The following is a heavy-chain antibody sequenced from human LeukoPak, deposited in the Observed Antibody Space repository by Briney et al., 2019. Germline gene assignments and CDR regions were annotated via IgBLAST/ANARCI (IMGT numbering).Heavy chain of an antibody. V-gene: IGHV4-61*02. CDR2: IYTSGST. CDR3: ARDSGLRFLEWLLFDAFDI. D-gene: IGHD3-3*01. Sequence: LSETLSLTCTVSGGSISSGSYYWSWIRQPAGKGLEWIGRIYTSGSTNYNPSLKSRVTISVDTSKNQFSLKLSSVTAADTAVYYCARDSGLRFLEWLLFDAFDIWGQGTMVTVSS. CDR1: GGSISSGSYY. J-gene: IGHJ3*02.